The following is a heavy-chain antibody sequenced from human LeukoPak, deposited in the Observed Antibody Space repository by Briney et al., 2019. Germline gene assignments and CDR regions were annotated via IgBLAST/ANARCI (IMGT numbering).Heavy chain of an antibody. CDR3: AATLSSYGDYWFGRFFDY. J-gene: IGHJ4*02. D-gene: IGHD4-17*01. CDR1: GGTFSSYA. CDR2: IIPIFGTA. V-gene: IGHV1-69*05. Sequence: SVKVSSKASGGTFSSYAISWVRQAPGQGLEWMGGIIPIFGTANYAQKFQGRVTITTDESTSTAYMELRSLRSEDTAVYYCAATLSSYGDYWFGRFFDYWGQGTLVTVSS.